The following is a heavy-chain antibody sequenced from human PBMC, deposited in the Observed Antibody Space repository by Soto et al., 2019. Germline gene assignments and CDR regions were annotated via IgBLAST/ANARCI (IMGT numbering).Heavy chain of an antibody. CDR2: IQSGGPT. CDR3: ASDGVLYDAGRFYEVPLDV. J-gene: IGHJ6*04. D-gene: IGHD3-16*01. CDR1: GFTVSSKY. Sequence: HPGGSLRLSCAASGFTVSSKYMSWVRQAPGKGLEWVSLIQSGGPTYYADSVKGRFTISRDTSENTVHLQMDSLRAEDTAVYYCASDGVLYDAGRFYEVPLDVLGKGTTFTVSS. V-gene: IGHV3-66*01.